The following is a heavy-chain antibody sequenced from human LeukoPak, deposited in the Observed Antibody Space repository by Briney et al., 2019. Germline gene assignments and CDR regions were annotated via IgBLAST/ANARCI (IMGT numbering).Heavy chain of an antibody. CDR2: IDYSGST. CDR1: GGSISSSSYY. CDR3: ARHEIVVVPAAILCGWFDP. J-gene: IGHJ5*02. V-gene: IGHV4-39*01. Sequence: SETLSLTCTVSGGSISSSSYYWGWIRQPPGKGLEWIGSIDYSGSTYYNPSLKSRVTISVDTSKNQFSLKLSSVTAADTAVYYCARHEIVVVPAAILCGWFDPWGQGTLVTVSS. D-gene: IGHD2-2*02.